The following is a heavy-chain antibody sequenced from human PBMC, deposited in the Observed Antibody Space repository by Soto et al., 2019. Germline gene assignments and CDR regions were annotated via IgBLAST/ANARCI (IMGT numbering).Heavy chain of an antibody. Sequence: QVQLVESGGGVVQPGRSLRLSCAASGFTFSSYGMHWVRQAPGKGLEWVALIAYDEFNKYYADSVKGRFTISRDNSKNTLYLEKNSLTVEDTAVYYCAKGPVFGVGSGFDSWGQGILVTVSS. D-gene: IGHD3-3*01. CDR3: AKGPVFGVGSGFDS. V-gene: IGHV3-30*18. J-gene: IGHJ4*02. CDR1: GFTFSSYG. CDR2: IAYDEFNK.